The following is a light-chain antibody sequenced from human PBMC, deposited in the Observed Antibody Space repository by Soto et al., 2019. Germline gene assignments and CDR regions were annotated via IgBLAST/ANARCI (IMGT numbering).Light chain of an antibody. CDR2: GNS. CDR3: QSYDSSLSGVV. CDR1: SSNIGAGYD. J-gene: IGLJ2*01. Sequence: QTVVTRPPSVSGAPGQRVTISCTGSSSNIGAGYDVHWYQQLPGTAPKLLIYGNSNRPSGVPDRFSGSKSGTSASLAITGLQAEDEADYYCQSYDSSLSGVVFGGGTKLTVL. V-gene: IGLV1-40*01.